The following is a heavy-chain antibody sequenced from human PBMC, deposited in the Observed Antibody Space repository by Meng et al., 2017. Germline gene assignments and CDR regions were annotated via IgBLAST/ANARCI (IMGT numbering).Heavy chain of an antibody. V-gene: IGHV4-39*07. D-gene: IGHD2-15*01. J-gene: IGHJ4*02. CDR3: ARRSGDTSNFDS. CDR1: GGSISSSGYY. Sequence: ESLKTSCTVSGGSISSSGYYWGWIRQPPGKGLEWMGNYYYGGSTNYNPYPKSRITMSVDTSKNQFSLILTSPTAANTAVYFCARRSGDTSNFDSWGQGTLVTVSS. CDR2: YYYGGST.